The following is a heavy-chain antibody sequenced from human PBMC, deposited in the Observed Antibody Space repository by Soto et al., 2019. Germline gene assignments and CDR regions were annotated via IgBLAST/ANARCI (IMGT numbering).Heavy chain of an antibody. D-gene: IGHD3-3*01. CDR3: ARAYYDFWSGYSSYYYYMDV. Sequence: ASVKVSCKASGYTFTSYAMHWVRQAPGQRLEWMGWINAGNGNTKHSQKFQGRVTITRDTSASTAYMELSSLRSEDTAVYYCARAYYDFWSGYSSYYYYMDVRGKGTTVTVSS. J-gene: IGHJ6*03. V-gene: IGHV1-3*01. CDR1: GYTFTSYA. CDR2: INAGNGNT.